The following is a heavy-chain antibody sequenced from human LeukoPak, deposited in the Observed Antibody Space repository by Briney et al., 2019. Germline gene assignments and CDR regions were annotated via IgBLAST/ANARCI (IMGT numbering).Heavy chain of an antibody. J-gene: IGHJ4*02. CDR1: GFTLSSYS. Sequence: GGSLRLSCAASGFTLSSYSMNWVRQAPGKGLEWVSSISRSSSYIYYADSVKGRLTISRDNSKNTLYLQMNSLRAEDTAVYYCARTGNPATGDYWGQGTLVTVSS. CDR3: ARTGNPATGDY. CDR2: ISRSSSYI. D-gene: IGHD1-1*01. V-gene: IGHV3-21*04.